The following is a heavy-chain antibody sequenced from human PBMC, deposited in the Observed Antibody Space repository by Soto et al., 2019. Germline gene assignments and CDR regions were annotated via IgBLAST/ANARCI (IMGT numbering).Heavy chain of an antibody. J-gene: IGHJ4*02. V-gene: IGHV3-53*01. CDR3: ARNYYDSGGGFDY. D-gene: IGHD3-22*01. CDR2: IYSDGST. CDR1: GFTVSSNY. Sequence: EVQLVESGGGLIQPGGSLRLSCAASGFTVSSNYMSWVRQAPGKGLEWVSVIYSDGSTHYADSVKGRFTISRDNSKNTLYRQMNSLRAEDTAVYYCARNYYDSGGGFDYWGQGTLVTVSS.